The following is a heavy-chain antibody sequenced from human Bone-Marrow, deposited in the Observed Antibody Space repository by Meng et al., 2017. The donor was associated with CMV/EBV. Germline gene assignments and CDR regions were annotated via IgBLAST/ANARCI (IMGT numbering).Heavy chain of an antibody. J-gene: IGHJ3*02. CDR1: GYSISSSNW. D-gene: IGHD3-10*01. CDR3: ARTDGAAAGLYAFDI. V-gene: IGHV4-28*05. CDR2: IYYSGTI. Sequence: SETLSLTCAVSGYSISSSNWWGWIRQPPGKGLEWIGYIYYSGTIYYNPSLKSRVTMSVDTSKNQFSLKLASVTAVDTAVYFCARTDGAAAGLYAFDIWGQGTMVTVSS.